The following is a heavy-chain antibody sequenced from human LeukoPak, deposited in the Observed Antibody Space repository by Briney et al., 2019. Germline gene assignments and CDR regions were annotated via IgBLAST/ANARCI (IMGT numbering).Heavy chain of an antibody. CDR3: ARQIGYSYGSDY. CDR2: IYSGGST. CDR1: GFTVSSNY. D-gene: IGHD5-18*01. Sequence: GGSLRLSCAASGFTVSSNYMSWVRQAPGKGLEWVSVIYSGGSTYYADSVKGRFTISRDNSKNTLHLQMNSLRAEDTAVYYCARQIGYSYGSDYWGQGTLVTVSS. J-gene: IGHJ4*02. V-gene: IGHV3-53*01.